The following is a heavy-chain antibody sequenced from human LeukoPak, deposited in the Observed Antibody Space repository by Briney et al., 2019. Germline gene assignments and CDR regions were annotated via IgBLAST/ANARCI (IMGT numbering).Heavy chain of an antibody. V-gene: IGHV3-7*03. J-gene: IGHJ4*02. D-gene: IGHD4-17*01. Sequence: GGSLRLSCAASGFIFNSYWMSWVRQAPGMGLEWVANIKQDGSEKYYVDSVKGRFTISRDNAKNSLCLQMNYLRAEDTAVYYCARGVYGDSHFDYWGQGTLVIVSS. CDR1: GFIFNSYW. CDR3: ARGVYGDSHFDY. CDR2: IKQDGSEK.